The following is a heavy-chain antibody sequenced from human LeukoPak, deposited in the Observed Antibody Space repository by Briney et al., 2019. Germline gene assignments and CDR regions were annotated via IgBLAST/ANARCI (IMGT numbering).Heavy chain of an antibody. CDR1: GGSISSSSYY. J-gene: IGHJ6*02. V-gene: IGHV4-39*07. CDR2: IYYSGST. Sequence: SETLSLTCTVSGGSISSSSYYWGWIRQPPGKELEWIGSIYYSGSTYYNPSLKSRVTISVDTSKNQFSLRLTSVTAADTAVYYCARDFGAGSYRYGMDVWGQGTTVTVSS. D-gene: IGHD3-10*01. CDR3: ARDFGAGSYRYGMDV.